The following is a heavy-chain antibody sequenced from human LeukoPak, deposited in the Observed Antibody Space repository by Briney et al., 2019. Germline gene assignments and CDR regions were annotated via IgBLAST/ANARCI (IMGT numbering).Heavy chain of an antibody. CDR1: GVPMSIYY. CDR2: ISYIGSS. Sequence: SETLSLTCTVSGVPMSIYYWSWIRQPPGKRLEWIAFISYIGSSNYNPSLTSRATISVDSSKNQFSLKLNSVTAADTAVYYCVGWQVAGAFEIWGQGTMVTVSS. J-gene: IGHJ3*02. V-gene: IGHV4-59*01. CDR3: VGWQVAGAFEI. D-gene: IGHD6-19*01.